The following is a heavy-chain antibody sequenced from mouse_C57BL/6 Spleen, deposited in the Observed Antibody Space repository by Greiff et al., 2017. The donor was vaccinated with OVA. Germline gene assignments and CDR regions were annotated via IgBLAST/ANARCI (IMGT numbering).Heavy chain of an antibody. V-gene: IGHV3-6*01. CDR3: ARTYGYDDGGYYFDY. CDR1: GYSITSGYY. D-gene: IGHD2-2*01. J-gene: IGHJ2*01. CDR2: ISYDGSI. Sequence: EVKLVESGPGLVKPSQSLSLTCSVPGYSITSGYYWNWIRQFPGNKLEWMGYISYDGSINYNPSLKNRISITRDTSKNQFFLKLNSVTTEDTATYYCARTYGYDDGGYYFDYWGQGTTLTVSS.